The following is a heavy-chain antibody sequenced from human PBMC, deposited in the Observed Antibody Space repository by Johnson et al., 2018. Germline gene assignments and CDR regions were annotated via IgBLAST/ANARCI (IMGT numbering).Heavy chain of an antibody. CDR1: GFTFSSNA. CDR3: AKMSGSDWYYYNYYYVAG. J-gene: IGHJ6*03. V-gene: IGHV3-23*03. D-gene: IGHD3-9*01. CDR2: IYSGGST. Sequence: VQSGGSLRLSCAAXGFTFSSNAMSWVRQAPGKGLEWVSVIYSGGSTYYADSVKGRFTISRDNSKNTVYLQMNSLRAEDTALYYCAKMSGSDWYYYNYYYVAGWGKGTTVTVSS.